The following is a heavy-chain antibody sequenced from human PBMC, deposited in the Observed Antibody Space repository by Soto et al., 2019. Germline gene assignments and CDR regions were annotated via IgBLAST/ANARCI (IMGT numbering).Heavy chain of an antibody. D-gene: IGHD2-2*02. CDR2: IYYSGRT. Sequence: TLSLTCTVSGGSISSYYWSWIRQPPGKGLEWIGYIYYSGRTNYNPSLKSRVTISVDTSKNQFSLKLSSVTAADTAVYYCARGYCSSTICYIWDNWFDPWGQGTLVTVSS. CDR1: GGSISSYY. J-gene: IGHJ5*02. V-gene: IGHV4-59*01. CDR3: ARGYCSSTICYIWDNWFDP.